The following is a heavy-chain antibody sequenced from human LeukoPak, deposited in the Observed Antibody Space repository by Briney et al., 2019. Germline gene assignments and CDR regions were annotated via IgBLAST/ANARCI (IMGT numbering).Heavy chain of an antibody. CDR2: IYYSGST. CDR1: GGSISSGGYY. Sequence: SQTLSLSGTVSGGSISSGGYYWSWIRQHPGKGLEWIGYIYYSGSTYYNPSLKSRVTISVDTSKNQFSLRLSSVTAADTAVYYCARRMGYGAYHFDDWGQGTLVTVSS. V-gene: IGHV4-31*03. D-gene: IGHD3-16*01. CDR3: ARRMGYGAYHFDD. J-gene: IGHJ4*02.